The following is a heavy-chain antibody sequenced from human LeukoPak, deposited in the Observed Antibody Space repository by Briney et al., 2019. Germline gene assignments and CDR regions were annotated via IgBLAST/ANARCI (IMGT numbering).Heavy chain of an antibody. CDR1: GYTFTSYA. D-gene: IGHD6-19*01. CDR2: INAGNGNT. CDR3: AREYSGWYYFDY. J-gene: IGHJ4*02. V-gene: IGHV1-3*01. Sequence: ASVKVSCKASGYTFTSYAMHWVRQAPGQRLEWMGWINAGNGNTKYSQKFQGRVIITRDTSASTAYMELSSLRSEDTAVYYCAREYSGWYYFDYWGQGTLVTVSS.